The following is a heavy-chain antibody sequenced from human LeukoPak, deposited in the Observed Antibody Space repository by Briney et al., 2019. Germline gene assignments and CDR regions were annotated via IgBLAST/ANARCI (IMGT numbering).Heavy chain of an antibody. Sequence: GGTLRLSCAASGFTFSSYGMSWVRQAPGKGLEWVSAISSSGSRTYNGDSVKGRFTISRDNSKTTLYLQMNSLRAEDTAIYYCAKDRVVPVIRDAFDIWGQGTLVTVSS. J-gene: IGHJ3*02. CDR1: GFTFSSYG. V-gene: IGHV3-23*01. CDR3: AKDRVVPVIRDAFDI. CDR2: ISSSGSRT. D-gene: IGHD2-15*01.